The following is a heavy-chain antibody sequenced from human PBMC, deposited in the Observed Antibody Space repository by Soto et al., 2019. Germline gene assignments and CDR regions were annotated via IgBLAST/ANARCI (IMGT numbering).Heavy chain of an antibody. J-gene: IGHJ6*02. CDR2: IYYSGST. CDR1: GGSISSGGYY. V-gene: IGHV4-31*03. D-gene: IGHD5-12*01. Sequence: LSLTCTVSGGSISSGGYYWSWIRQHPGKGLEWIGYIYYSGSTYYNPSLKSRVTISVDTSKNQFSLKLSSVTAADTAVYYCARERGATTYNYYGMDVWGQGTTVTVSS. CDR3: ARERGATTYNYYGMDV.